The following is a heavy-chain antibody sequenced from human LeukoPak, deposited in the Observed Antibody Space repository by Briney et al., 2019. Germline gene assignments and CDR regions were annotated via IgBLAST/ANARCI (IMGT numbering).Heavy chain of an antibody. V-gene: IGHV4-59*01. CDR1: GGSISTYY. J-gene: IGHJ3*01. D-gene: IGHD3-10*01. CDR2: AYYTGGT. Sequence: SETLSLTCTVSGGSISTYYWSWIRQPPGKGLERIGYAYYTGGTEYNPSLKSRVTISVDTSRNQFSLNLKSVTAADTAVYYCARAGGLPRDDAFDLWGQGTMVTVSS. CDR3: ARAGGLPRDDAFDL.